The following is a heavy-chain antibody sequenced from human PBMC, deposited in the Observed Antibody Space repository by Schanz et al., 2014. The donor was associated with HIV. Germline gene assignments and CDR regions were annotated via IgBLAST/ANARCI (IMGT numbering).Heavy chain of an antibody. CDR3: ARVPPSDSSGYYPFDY. CDR2: MYYSGST. Sequence: VQLQESGPGLVKPSQTLSLTCTVAGGSISSGGHYWSWIRQHPAKGLEWIGYMYYSGSTYYNPSLQIRVTISVDTSKNQFSLKLSSVTAADTAVYYCARVPPSDSSGYYPFDYWGQGTLVTVSS. V-gene: IGHV4-31*03. CDR1: GGSISSGGHY. J-gene: IGHJ4*02. D-gene: IGHD3-22*01.